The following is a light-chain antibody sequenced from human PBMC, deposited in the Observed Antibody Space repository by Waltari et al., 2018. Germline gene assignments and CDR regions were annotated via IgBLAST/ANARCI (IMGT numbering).Light chain of an antibody. J-gene: IGLJ2*01. CDR2: EVS. CDR3: SSFAGSSQML. V-gene: IGLV2-8*01. Sequence: QSALTQPPSASGSPGQSVTISCTGTNRAVGAFDYFTWYQQHPGKVPRLMIYEVSKRPSGVPDRFSGSKSGNTASLTVSGLQVEDEADYYCSSFAGSSQMLFGGGTKLTVL. CDR1: NRAVGAFDY.